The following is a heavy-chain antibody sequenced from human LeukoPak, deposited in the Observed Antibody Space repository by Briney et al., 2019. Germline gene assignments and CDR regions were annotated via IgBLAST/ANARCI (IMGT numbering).Heavy chain of an antibody. CDR2: IKQDGSEK. V-gene: IGHV3-7*01. CDR3: AGGGYNYYY. J-gene: IGHJ4*02. Sequence: PGGSLRLSCAASGFTFSSYWMSWVRQAPGKGLERVANIKQDGSEKYYVDSVEGRFTISRDNGKNSVYLQMNSLRVEDTAVYYCAGGGYNYYYWGQGTLVTVSS. CDR1: GFTFSSYW. D-gene: IGHD5-24*01.